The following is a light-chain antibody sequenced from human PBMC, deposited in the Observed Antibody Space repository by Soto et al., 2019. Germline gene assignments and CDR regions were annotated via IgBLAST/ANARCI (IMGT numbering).Light chain of an antibody. CDR3: SSYTSSSTLVV. CDR2: EVS. V-gene: IGLV2-14*01. Sequence: QSALTQPASVSGSPGQSITISCTGTRSDVGGYNYVSWYQQHPGKAPKLMIYEVSNRPSGVSNRFSGSKSGNTASLTISGLQAEDEDDYDCSSYTSSSTLVVFGGGTKLTVL. CDR1: RSDVGGYNY. J-gene: IGLJ2*01.